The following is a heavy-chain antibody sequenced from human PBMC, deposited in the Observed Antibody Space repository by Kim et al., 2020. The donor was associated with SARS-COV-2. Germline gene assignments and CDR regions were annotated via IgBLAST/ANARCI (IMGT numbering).Heavy chain of an antibody. D-gene: IGHD6-19*01. J-gene: IGHJ6*02. Sequence: SVKVSCKASGFTFTSSAVQWVRQARGQRLEWIGWIVVGSGNTNYAQKFQERVTITRDMSTSTAYMELSSLRSEDTAVYYCAAEEKLRTVAGTWGYYYYYGMDVWGQGTTVTVSS. CDR2: IVVGSGNT. V-gene: IGHV1-58*01. CDR3: AAEEKLRTVAGTWGYYYYYGMDV. CDR1: GFTFTSSA.